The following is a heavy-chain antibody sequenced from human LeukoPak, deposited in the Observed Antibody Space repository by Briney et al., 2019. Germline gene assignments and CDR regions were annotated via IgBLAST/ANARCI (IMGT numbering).Heavy chain of an antibody. Sequence: GASVKVSCKTSGYTFTSYGISWVRQAPGQGLEWMGWISAYNGNTNYAQKLQGRVTMTTDTSTSTAYMELSRLRSDDTAVYYCAATTVTTFWFDPWGQGTLVTVSS. V-gene: IGHV1-18*01. CDR3: AATTVTTFWFDP. D-gene: IGHD4-17*01. J-gene: IGHJ5*02. CDR2: ISAYNGNT. CDR1: GYTFTSYG.